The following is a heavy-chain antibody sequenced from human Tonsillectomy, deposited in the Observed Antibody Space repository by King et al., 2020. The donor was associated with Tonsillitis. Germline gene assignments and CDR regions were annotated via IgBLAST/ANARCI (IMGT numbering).Heavy chain of an antibody. D-gene: IGHD5-18*01. CDR2: IKSKTNGGTT. V-gene: IGHV3-15*07. Sequence: VQLVESGGGLVKPGGSLRLSCAASGFTFSNAWMNWVRQAPGKGLEWVGRIKSKTNGGTTDQAAPVKGRFTISRDDSKNTLYLQMNSLKTDDTAVYYCAGDTAMAVGAFDIWGQGTMVTVSS. CDR1: GFTFSNAW. CDR3: AGDTAMAVGAFDI. J-gene: IGHJ3*02.